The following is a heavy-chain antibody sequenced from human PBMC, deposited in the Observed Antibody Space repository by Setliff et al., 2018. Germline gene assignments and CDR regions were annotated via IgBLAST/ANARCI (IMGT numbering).Heavy chain of an antibody. J-gene: IGHJ4*02. D-gene: IGHD3-16*02. CDR2: IYYSGST. CDR3: ARDNNPGYRGYWGRFDY. CDR1: GGSISSGGYY. V-gene: IGHV4-31*03. Sequence: SETLSLTCTVSGGSISSGGYYWSWIRQHPGKGLEWIGYIYYSGSTYYNPSLKSRVTISVDTSKNQFSLRLSSVTAADTAVYYCARDNNPGYRGYWGRFDYWGQGTLVTVSS.